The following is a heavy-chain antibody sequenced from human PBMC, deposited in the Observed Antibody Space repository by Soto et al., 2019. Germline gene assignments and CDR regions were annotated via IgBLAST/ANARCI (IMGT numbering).Heavy chain of an antibody. Sequence: GASVKLSCKASGYTFTGYYMHWVRQAPGQGLEWMGWINPNSGGTNYAQKLQGRVTMTRDPSISTAYMELSRLRSDDTAVYYCARDIDMDIVVEVAATAPGYWGQGTLVTVSS. V-gene: IGHV1-2*02. D-gene: IGHD2-15*01. CDR1: GYTFTGYY. J-gene: IGHJ4*02. CDR2: INPNSGGT. CDR3: ARDIDMDIVVEVAATAPGY.